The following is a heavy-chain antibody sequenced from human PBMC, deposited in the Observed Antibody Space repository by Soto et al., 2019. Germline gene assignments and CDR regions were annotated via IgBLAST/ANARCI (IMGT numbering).Heavy chain of an antibody. J-gene: IGHJ3*02. CDR3: ARLRTGTTSDAFDI. CDR2: IYYSGST. CDR1: GGSISSSSYY. V-gene: IGHV4-39*01. D-gene: IGHD1-1*01. Sequence: PSETLSLTCTVSGGSISSSSYYWGWIRQPPGKGLEWIGSIYYSGSTYYKPSLKSRVTISVDTSKNQFSLKLSSVTAADTAVYYCARLRTGTTSDAFDIWGQGTTVTVSS.